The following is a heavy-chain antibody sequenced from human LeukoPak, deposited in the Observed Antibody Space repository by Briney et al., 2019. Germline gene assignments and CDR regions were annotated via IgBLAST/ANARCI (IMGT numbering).Heavy chain of an antibody. CDR3: TGDVYQH. J-gene: IGHJ1*01. D-gene: IGHD1-14*01. Sequence: PGGSLRLSCAASGFTFSTYWMHWVRQAPGKGLVWVSRINRDGTITTYADSVKGRFTISRDNAKNTVYLQMNSLRAEDTAVYYCTGDVYQHWGQGTLVTVSS. CDR2: INRDGTIT. V-gene: IGHV3-74*01. CDR1: GFTFSTYW.